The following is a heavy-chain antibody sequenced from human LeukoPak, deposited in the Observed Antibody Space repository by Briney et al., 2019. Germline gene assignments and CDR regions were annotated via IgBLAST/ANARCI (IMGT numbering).Heavy chain of an antibody. Sequence: GGSLRLSCAASGFTFSNYWMTWVRQAPGKGLEWVANINRDGSERYYVDSVKGRFTISRDDAKSSLYLQMNSLRAEDTAVYYCARGDWIMDVWGQGTTVTVSS. CDR2: INRDGSER. D-gene: IGHD2-21*01. CDR1: GFTFSNYW. V-gene: IGHV3-7*03. CDR3: ARGDWIMDV. J-gene: IGHJ6*02.